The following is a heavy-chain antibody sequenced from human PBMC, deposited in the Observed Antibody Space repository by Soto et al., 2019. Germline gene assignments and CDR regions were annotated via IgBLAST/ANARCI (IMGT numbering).Heavy chain of an antibody. CDR2: INAGNGNT. CDR1: GYTFTSYA. D-gene: IGHD6-19*01. Sequence: QVQLVQSGAEEKKPGASVKVSCKASGYTFTSYAMHWVRQAPGQRLEWMGWINAGNGNTKYSQKFQGRVTITRDTSASTIYMERSSLRSEDTAVYYCERVSGWYFIDYWSQGTMITVFS. J-gene: IGHJ4*02. CDR3: ERVSGWYFIDY. V-gene: IGHV1-3*05.